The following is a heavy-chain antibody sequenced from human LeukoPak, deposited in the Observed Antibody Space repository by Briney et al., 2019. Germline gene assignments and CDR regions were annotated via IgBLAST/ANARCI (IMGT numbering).Heavy chain of an antibody. J-gene: IGHJ4*02. CDR3: TRAPSGGYYYFDY. Sequence: PGWSLRLSCTASGFTFGDYAMSWFRQAPGKGLEWVGFIRSKAYGGTTEYAASVKGRFTISRDDSKSIAYLQMNSLKTEDTAVYYCTRAPSGGYYYFDYWGQGTLVTVSS. V-gene: IGHV3-49*03. CDR2: IRSKAYGGTT. CDR1: GFTFGDYA. D-gene: IGHD4-23*01.